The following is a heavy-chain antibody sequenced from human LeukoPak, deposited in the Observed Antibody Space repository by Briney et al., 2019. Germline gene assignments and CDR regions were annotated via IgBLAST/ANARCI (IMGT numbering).Heavy chain of an antibody. V-gene: IGHV3-21*01. J-gene: IGHJ4*02. CDR1: GFTFSSYS. CDR3: ASQHYGRFDY. CDR2: ISSSSSYI. Sequence: PGGSLRLSCAASGFTFSSYSMNWVRQAPGKGLEWVSSISSSSSYIYYADSVKGRFTISRDNAKNSLYLQMNSLTVEDTAVYYCASQHYGRFDYWGQGTLVTVSS. D-gene: IGHD3-16*01.